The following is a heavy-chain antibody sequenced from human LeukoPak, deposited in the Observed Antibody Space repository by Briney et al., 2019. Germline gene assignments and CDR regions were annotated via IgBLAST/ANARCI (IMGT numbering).Heavy chain of an antibody. D-gene: IGHD3-16*01. CDR2: LYSGGGA. V-gene: IGHV3-66*01. J-gene: IGHJ3*02. CDR3: AREGVGGFDI. CDR1: GFSVNTNY. Sequence: GGSLRLSCAASGFSVNTNYMTWVRQAPGKGLEWVSVLYSGGGAYYADSVKDRFTISRDYSQNTLLLQMNSLRVEDTAVYYCAREGVGGFDIWGQGTMVTVSS.